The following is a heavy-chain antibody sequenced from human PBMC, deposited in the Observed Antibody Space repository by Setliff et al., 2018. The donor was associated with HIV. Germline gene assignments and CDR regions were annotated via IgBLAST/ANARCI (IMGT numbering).Heavy chain of an antibody. CDR3: ARELYGSGSALAY. Sequence: GGSLRLSCAASGFTVSINYMSWVRQAPGKGLEWVGSIRSKVYGGTTEYAASVKGRFTISRDDSKSIAYLQMNSLKTEDTAVYYCARELYGSGSALAYWGQGTQVTVSS. V-gene: IGHV3-49*04. CDR1: GFTVSINY. J-gene: IGHJ4*02. D-gene: IGHD3-10*01. CDR2: IRSKVYGGTT.